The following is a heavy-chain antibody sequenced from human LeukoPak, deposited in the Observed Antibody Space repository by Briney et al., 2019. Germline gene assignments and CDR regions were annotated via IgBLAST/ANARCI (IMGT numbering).Heavy chain of an antibody. CDR2: ISGNGGST. CDR1: GFTFSSYA. CDR3: AKDFGGKYGDQFDY. Sequence: PGGSLRLSCAASGFTFSSYAMSWVRQAPGKGLEWVSTISGNGGSTYYADSVEGRFTISRDNSKNTLYLQMNSLRAEDTAVYYCAKDFGGKYGDQFDYWGQGTLVTVSS. J-gene: IGHJ4*02. V-gene: IGHV3-23*01. D-gene: IGHD4-17*01.